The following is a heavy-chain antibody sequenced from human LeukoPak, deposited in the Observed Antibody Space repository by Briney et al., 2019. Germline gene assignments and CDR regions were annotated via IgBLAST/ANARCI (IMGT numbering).Heavy chain of an antibody. Sequence: ASVKVSCKVSGYTLTELSMHWVRQAPGKGLEWMGGFDPEDGETIYAQKFQGRVTMTEDTSTDTAYMELSRLRSEYTAVYYCATVHYDRSGYWYNWFDPWGQGTLVTVSS. CDR1: GYTLTELS. J-gene: IGHJ5*02. CDR2: FDPEDGET. V-gene: IGHV1-24*01. CDR3: ATVHYDRSGYWYNWFDP. D-gene: IGHD3-22*01.